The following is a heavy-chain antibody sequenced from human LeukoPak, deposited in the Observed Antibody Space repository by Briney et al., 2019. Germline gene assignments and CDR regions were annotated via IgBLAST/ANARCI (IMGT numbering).Heavy chain of an antibody. D-gene: IGHD6-19*01. CDR2: IYYSGST. V-gene: IGHV4-39*01. CDR1: GGSISSSSYY. J-gene: IGHJ6*03. CDR3: ARTSAVYYMDV. Sequence: SETLSLTCTVSGGSISSSSYYWGWIRQPPGKGLEWIGSIYYSGSTYHNPSLKSRVTISVDTSKNQFSLKLSSVTAADTAVYYCARTSAVYYMDVWGKGTTVTVSS.